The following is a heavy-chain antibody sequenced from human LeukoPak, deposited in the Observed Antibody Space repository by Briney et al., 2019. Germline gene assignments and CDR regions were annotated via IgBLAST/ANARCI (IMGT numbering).Heavy chain of an antibody. V-gene: IGHV4-34*01. Sequence: PSETLSLTCAVYGGSFSGYYWSWIRQPPGKGLEWIGEINHSGSTNYNPSLKSRVTISVDTSKNQFSLKLSSVTAADTAVYYCARARRDAPGTYFDLWGRGTLVTVSS. J-gene: IGHJ2*01. D-gene: IGHD3-10*01. CDR3: ARARRDAPGTYFDL. CDR1: GGSFSGYY. CDR2: INHSGST.